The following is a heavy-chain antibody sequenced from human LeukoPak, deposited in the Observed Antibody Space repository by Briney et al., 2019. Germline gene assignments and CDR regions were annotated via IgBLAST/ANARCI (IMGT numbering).Heavy chain of an antibody. Sequence: RPGGSLRLSCAASGFTFSSYSMNWVRQAPGKGLEWVSYISSSSSTIYYADSVKGRFTISRDNAKNSLYLQMNSLRDEDTAVYYCARDEEYYDSSGYPDYWGQGTLVTVSS. D-gene: IGHD3-22*01. CDR3: ARDEEYYDSSGYPDY. V-gene: IGHV3-48*02. J-gene: IGHJ4*02. CDR1: GFTFSSYS. CDR2: ISSSSSTI.